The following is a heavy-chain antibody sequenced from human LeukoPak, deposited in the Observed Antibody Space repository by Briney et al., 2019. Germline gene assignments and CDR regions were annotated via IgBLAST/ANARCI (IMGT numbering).Heavy chain of an antibody. Sequence: SETLSLTCTVSGGSISSGVYYWSWIRQPPGKGLEWIAYMYYSGSTYYNPSRKSRVTMSADTSKHQLSLKLSSVTAADTAVYYCARPYYYDSRIDPWGQGILVTVSS. J-gene: IGHJ5*02. D-gene: IGHD3-22*01. CDR1: GGSISSGVYY. V-gene: IGHV4-30-4*01. CDR2: MYYSGST. CDR3: ARPYYYDSRIDP.